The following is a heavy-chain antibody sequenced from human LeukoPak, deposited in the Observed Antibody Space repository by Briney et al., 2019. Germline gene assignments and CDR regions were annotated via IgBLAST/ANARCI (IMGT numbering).Heavy chain of an antibody. V-gene: IGHV1-2*02. CDR1: GYTFTGYY. CDR2: INPNSGGT. Sequence: GASVKVSCKASGYTFTGYYMHWVRQAPGQGLEWMGWINPNSGGTNYAQKLQGRVTMTRDTSISTAYMELSRLKSDDTAVYYCATTVCNSTSCYFDYWGQGTLVTVSS. CDR3: ATTVCNSTSCYFDY. D-gene: IGHD2-2*01. J-gene: IGHJ4*02.